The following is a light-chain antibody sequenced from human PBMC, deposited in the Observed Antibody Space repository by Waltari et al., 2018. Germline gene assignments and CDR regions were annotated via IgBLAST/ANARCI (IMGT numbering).Light chain of an antibody. Sequence: TQSPATLSVSLGERVTLTCRAIQSVGTKLAWYQQKPGQAPRLLIYGASTRATGIAARFSGSGSGTEFTLTISSLQSEDFAIYYCQQYNLWPWTFDQGTKVDIK. CDR3: QQYNLWPWT. J-gene: IGKJ1*01. V-gene: IGKV3-15*01. CDR1: QSVGTK. CDR2: GAS.